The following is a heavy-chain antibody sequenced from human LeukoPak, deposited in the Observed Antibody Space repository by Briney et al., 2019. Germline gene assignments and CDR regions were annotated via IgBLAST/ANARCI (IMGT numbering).Heavy chain of an antibody. V-gene: IGHV4-34*01. CDR3: ATSPYGSGSYTDY. Sequence: SGTLSLTCAVYGVSFSGYYWRWIRQAPGKGLEWIGEINHSGSTNYNPSLKSRVTISVDTSKNQFSLKLSSVTAADTAVYYCATSPYGSGSYTDYWGQGTLVTVSS. J-gene: IGHJ4*02. CDR2: INHSGST. CDR1: GVSFSGYY. D-gene: IGHD3-10*01.